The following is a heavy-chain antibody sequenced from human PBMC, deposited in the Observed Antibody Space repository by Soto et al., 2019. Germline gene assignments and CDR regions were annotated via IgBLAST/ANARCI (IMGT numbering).Heavy chain of an antibody. Sequence: SETLSLTCAVSGYSISSSNWWGWIRQPPGKGLEWIGYIFYSGTAYYNPSLKSRLTISVDTSKNQFSLKLSSVTAADTAVYYCARTDYGTAYFDPWGQGSLVTVSS. D-gene: IGHD3-10*01. CDR1: GYSISSSNW. CDR2: IFYSGTA. V-gene: IGHV4-28*01. J-gene: IGHJ5*02. CDR3: ARTDYGTAYFDP.